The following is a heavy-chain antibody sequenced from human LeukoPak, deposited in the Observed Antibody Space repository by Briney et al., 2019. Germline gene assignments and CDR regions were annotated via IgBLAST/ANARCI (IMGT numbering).Heavy chain of an antibody. Sequence: GESLKISCKGSGYNLNNYWIGWVRQMPGKGLEWMGIIYPGDSNTKYSPSFQGQVTISADNSINTAYLQWSSLKASDTAMYYCARLPRSGGSCYHFDFWGQGTLVTVSP. CDR2: IYPGDSNT. CDR3: ARLPRSGGSCYHFDF. CDR1: GYNLNNYW. J-gene: IGHJ4*02. D-gene: IGHD2-15*01. V-gene: IGHV5-51*01.